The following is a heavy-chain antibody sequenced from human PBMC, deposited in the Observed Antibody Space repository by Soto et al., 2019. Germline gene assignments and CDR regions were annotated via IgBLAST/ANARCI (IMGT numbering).Heavy chain of an antibody. CDR3: ARVSLLGDYSTYYFDY. V-gene: IGHV1-69*02. D-gene: IGHD4-17*01. CDR1: GGTFSSYT. CDR2: IIPILGIA. Sequence: ASVKVSCKASGGTFSSYTISWVRQAPGQGLEWMGRIIPILGIANYAQKFQGRVTITADKSTSTAYMELSSLRSEDTAVYYCARVSLLGDYSTYYFDYWGQGTLVTVSS. J-gene: IGHJ4*02.